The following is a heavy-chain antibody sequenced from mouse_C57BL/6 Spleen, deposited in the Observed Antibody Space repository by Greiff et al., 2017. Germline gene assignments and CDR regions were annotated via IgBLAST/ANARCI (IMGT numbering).Heavy chain of an antibody. CDR3: ARLDYGNPGAMDY. CDR2: ISSGGSYT. Sequence: EVQGVESGGDLVKPGGSLKLSCAASGFTFSSYGMSWVRQTPDKRLEWVATISSGGSYTYYPDSVKGRFTISRDNAKNTLYLQMSSLKSEDTAMYYCARLDYGNPGAMDYWGQGTSVTVSS. J-gene: IGHJ4*01. V-gene: IGHV5-6*01. CDR1: GFTFSSYG. D-gene: IGHD2-1*01.